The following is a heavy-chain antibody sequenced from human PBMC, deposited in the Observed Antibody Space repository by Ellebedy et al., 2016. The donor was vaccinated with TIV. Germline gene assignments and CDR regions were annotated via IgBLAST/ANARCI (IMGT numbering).Heavy chain of an antibody. CDR2: IYSGGST. CDR1: GFTFSSYS. CDR3: AKSRDYDSSVVGH. V-gene: IGHV3-53*01. J-gene: IGHJ4*02. D-gene: IGHD3-22*01. Sequence: GGSLRLXCAASGFTFSSYSMNWVRQAPGKRLEWVSVIYSGGSTYYADSVKGRFTISRDNSKNTLYLQMNSLRADDSAVYYCAKSRDYDSSVVGHWGQGTLVTVSS.